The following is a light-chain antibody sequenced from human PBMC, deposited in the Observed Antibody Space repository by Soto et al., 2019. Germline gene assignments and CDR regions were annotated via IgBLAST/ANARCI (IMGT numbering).Light chain of an antibody. CDR3: QQRCNWPPVT. J-gene: IGKJ4*01. CDR1: QSVXXX. V-gene: IGKV3-11*01. CDR2: DAS. Sequence: EIVLTQSPATLSLSPGERATLSCRASQSVXXXLAWYQQKPGQAPRLLIYDASNRATGIPARFSGSGSGTDFTLTISSLEPEDFAVYYCQQRCNWPPVTFGGGTKVEIK.